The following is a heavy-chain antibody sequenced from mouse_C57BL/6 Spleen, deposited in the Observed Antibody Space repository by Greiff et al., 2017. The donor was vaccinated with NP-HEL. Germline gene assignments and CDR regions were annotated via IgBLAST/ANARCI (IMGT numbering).Heavy chain of an antibody. CDR3: ARDYYGSSRYWYFDV. J-gene: IGHJ1*03. D-gene: IGHD1-1*01. Sequence: VQLQQSGAELVKPGASVKISCKASGYAFSSYWMNWVKQRPGKGLEWIGQIYPGDGDTNSNGKFKGKATLTADKSSSTAYMQLSSLTSEDSAVYFCARDYYGSSRYWYFDVWGTGTTVTVSS. V-gene: IGHV1-80*01. CDR2: IYPGDGDT. CDR1: GYAFSSYW.